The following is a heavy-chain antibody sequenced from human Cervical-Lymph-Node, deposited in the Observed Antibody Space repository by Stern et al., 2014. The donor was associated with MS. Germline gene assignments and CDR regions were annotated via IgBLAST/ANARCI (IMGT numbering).Heavy chain of an antibody. V-gene: IGHV3-23*04. CDR3: AKNYYSSGWGHNWFDP. D-gene: IGHD6-19*01. CDR1: GFTFSSYA. J-gene: IGHJ5*02. CDR2: LSGSGSST. Sequence: EVQLVQSGGGLVQPGGSLRLSCAASGFTFSSYAMSWVRQAPGKGLEWVSTLSGSGSSTYYADSVKGRFTISRDNSKNTVYLQMNSLRAEDTAVYHCAKNYYSSGWGHNWFDPWGQGTLVTVSS.